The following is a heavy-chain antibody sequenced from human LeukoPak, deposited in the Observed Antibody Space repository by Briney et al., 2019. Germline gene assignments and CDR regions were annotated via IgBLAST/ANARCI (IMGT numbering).Heavy chain of an antibody. CDR3: ARQSDCSGDSCYSGSWYFDF. CDR2: IHYIGST. Sequence: TSETLSLTCTVSGGSISSYYWSWIRQPPGKGLEWIGYIHYIGSTNYNPSLKSRVTISVDTSKKQFSLKLSSVTAADTAVYYCARQSDCSGDSCYSGSWYFDFWGQGTLVTVAS. V-gene: IGHV4-59*08. D-gene: IGHD2-15*01. CDR1: GGSISSYY. J-gene: IGHJ4*02.